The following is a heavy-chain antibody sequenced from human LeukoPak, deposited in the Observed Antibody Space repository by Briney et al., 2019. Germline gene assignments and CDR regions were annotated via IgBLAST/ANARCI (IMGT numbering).Heavy chain of an antibody. J-gene: IGHJ4*02. Sequence: SETLSLTCAVYGGSFSGYYWSWIRQPPGKGLEWIGEINHSGSTNYNPSLKSRVTISVDASKNQFSLKLSSVTAADTAVYYCARGVGLYYDFWSGYYAFDYWGQGTLVTVSS. D-gene: IGHD3-3*01. CDR1: GGSFSGYY. CDR3: ARGVGLYYDFWSGYYAFDY. CDR2: INHSGST. V-gene: IGHV4-34*01.